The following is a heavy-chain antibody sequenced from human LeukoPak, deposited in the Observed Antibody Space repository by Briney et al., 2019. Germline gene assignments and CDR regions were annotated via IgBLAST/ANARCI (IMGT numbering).Heavy chain of an antibody. CDR2: IVVGSGNT. J-gene: IGHJ3*02. V-gene: IGHV1-58*02. CDR3: AADSANLDAFDI. CDR1: GFTFTSSA. Sequence: VASVKVSCKASGFTFTSSAMQWVRQARGQRLEWIGWIVVGSGNTNYAQKFQERVTITRDMSTSTAYMELSSLRSEDTAVYYCAADSANLDAFDIWGQGTMVTVSS. D-gene: IGHD4/OR15-4a*01.